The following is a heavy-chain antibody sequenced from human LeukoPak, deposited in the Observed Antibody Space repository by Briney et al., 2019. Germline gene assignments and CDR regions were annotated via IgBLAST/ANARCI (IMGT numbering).Heavy chain of an antibody. J-gene: IGHJ4*02. CDR1: GFTFDDYA. D-gene: IGHD6-13*01. V-gene: IGHV3-9*03. CDR3: AKDSSSWYGIGLDY. CDR2: ISWNSGSI. Sequence: GGSLRLSCAASGFTFDDYAMHWVRQAPGKGLEWVSGISWNSGSIGYADSVKGRFTISRDNAKNSLYLQMNSLRAEDMALYYCAKDSSSWYGIGLDYWGQGTLVAVSS.